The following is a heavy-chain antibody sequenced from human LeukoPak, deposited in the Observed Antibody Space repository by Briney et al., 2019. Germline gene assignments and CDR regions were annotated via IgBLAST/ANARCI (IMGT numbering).Heavy chain of an antibody. CDR3: AKSEAATGGRSDP. CDR2: IDWNSDTI. J-gene: IGHJ5*02. D-gene: IGHD1-1*01. Sequence: PGRSLRLSCAASGFTFDDYAMHWVRQAPGKGLEWVSGIDWNSDTIGYADSVKGRFTISRDNAKNSLYLQMNSLRAEDTALYYCAKSEAATGGRSDPWGQGTLVTVSS. CDR1: GFTFDDYA. V-gene: IGHV3-9*01.